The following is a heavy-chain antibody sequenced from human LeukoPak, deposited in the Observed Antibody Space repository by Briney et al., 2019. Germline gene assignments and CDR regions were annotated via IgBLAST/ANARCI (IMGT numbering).Heavy chain of an antibody. CDR3: ARDLSSYYYYYGMDV. CDR2: IYYSGST. Sequence: SETLSLTCTVSGGSISSYYWSWIRQPPGKGLGWIGYIYYSGSTNYNPSLKSRVTISVDTSKNQFSLKLSSVTAADTAVYYCARDLSSYYYYYGMDVWGQGTTVTVSS. CDR1: GGSISSYY. V-gene: IGHV4-59*01. J-gene: IGHJ6*02. D-gene: IGHD6-6*01.